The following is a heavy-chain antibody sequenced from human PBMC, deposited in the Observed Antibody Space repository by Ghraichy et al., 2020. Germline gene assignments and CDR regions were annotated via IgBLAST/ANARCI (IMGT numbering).Heavy chain of an antibody. V-gene: IGHV4-34*01. CDR3: ARGSVLLWFGYYFDY. CDR2: INHSGST. CDR1: GGSFSGYY. D-gene: IGHD3-10*01. Sequence: SQTLSLTCAVYGGSFSGYYWSWIRQPPGKGLEWIGEINHSGSTNYNPSLKSRVTISVDTSKNQFSLKLSSVTAADTAVYYCARGSVLLWFGYYFDYWGQRTLVTVSS. J-gene: IGHJ4*02.